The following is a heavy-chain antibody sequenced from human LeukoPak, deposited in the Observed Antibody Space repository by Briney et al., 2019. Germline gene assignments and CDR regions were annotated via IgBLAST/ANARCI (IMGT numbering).Heavy chain of an antibody. CDR1: AYSISSGYY. CDR3: ARIGLWFGESTFDY. D-gene: IGHD3-10*01. Sequence: SETLSLTCTVSAYSISSGYYWGWIRQPPGKGLEWIGSIYHSGSTYYNPSLKSRVTISVDTSKNQFSLKLSSVTAADTAVYYCARIGLWFGESTFDYWGQGTLVTVSS. V-gene: IGHV4-38-2*02. J-gene: IGHJ4*02. CDR2: IYHSGST.